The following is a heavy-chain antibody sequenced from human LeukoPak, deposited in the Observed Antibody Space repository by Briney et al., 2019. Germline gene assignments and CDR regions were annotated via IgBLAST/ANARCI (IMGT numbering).Heavy chain of an antibody. V-gene: IGHV4-59*08. D-gene: IGHD6-19*01. CDR3: ARRYSGGWFFDH. J-gene: IGHJ4*02. CDR2: IYYSGTT. CDR1: GGSISSYY. Sequence: MPSETLSLTCTVSGGSISSYYWSWVRQPPGKGLEWIGYIYYSGTTNYNPSLKSRVTISVDTSKNQFSLKLSSVTAADTAVYYCARRYSGGWFFDHWGQGTLVTVSS.